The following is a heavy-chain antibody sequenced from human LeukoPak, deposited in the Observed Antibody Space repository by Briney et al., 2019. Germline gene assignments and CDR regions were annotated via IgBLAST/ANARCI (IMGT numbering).Heavy chain of an antibody. CDR3: VTFYDSSGYYYSYFQH. Sequence: SVKVSCKASGGTFSSYAISWVRQAPGQGLEWTGGIIPIFGTAKYAQKFQGRVTITADESTSTAYMELSSLRSEDTAVYYCVTFYDSSGYYYSYFQHWGQGTLVTVSS. CDR2: IIPIFGTA. D-gene: IGHD3-22*01. J-gene: IGHJ1*01. CDR1: GGTFSSYA. V-gene: IGHV1-69*01.